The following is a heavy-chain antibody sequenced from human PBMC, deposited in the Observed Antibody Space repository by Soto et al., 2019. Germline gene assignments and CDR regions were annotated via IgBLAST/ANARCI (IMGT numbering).Heavy chain of an antibody. CDR3: AKEYSSGWYDYYYGMDV. CDR1: GFTFSNAW. V-gene: IGHV3-15*07. Sequence: TGGSLRLSCAASGFTFSNAWMNWVRQAPGKGLEWVGRIKSKTDGGTTDYAAPVKGRFTISRDDSKNTLYLQMNSLRAEDTAVYYCAKEYSSGWYDYYYGMDVWDQGTTVTVSS. J-gene: IGHJ6*02. CDR2: IKSKTDGGTT. D-gene: IGHD6-19*01.